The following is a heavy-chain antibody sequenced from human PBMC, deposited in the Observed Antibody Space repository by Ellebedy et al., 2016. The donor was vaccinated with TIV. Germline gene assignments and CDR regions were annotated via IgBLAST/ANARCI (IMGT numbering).Heavy chain of an antibody. V-gene: IGHV3-30*18. CDR1: GFTFRSYG. CDR3: VKEDGYSSGRPFDY. J-gene: IGHJ4*02. Sequence: GESLKISCAASGFTFRSYGMHWVRQAPGKGLEWVAGIPYDGLDKFYADSVKGRFTISRHSSKDTLYLQMNSLRVGDTALYYCVKEDGYSSGRPFDYWGQGTLVTVSS. D-gene: IGHD6-19*01. CDR2: IPYDGLDK.